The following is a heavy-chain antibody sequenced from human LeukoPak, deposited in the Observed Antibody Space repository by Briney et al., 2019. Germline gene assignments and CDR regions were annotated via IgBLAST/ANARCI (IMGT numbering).Heavy chain of an antibody. D-gene: IGHD1-26*01. CDR2: IYYSGST. CDR3: ASAVWWGAFDI. Sequence: SSETLSLTCTVSGGSISSYYWSWIRQPPGKGLEWIGYIYYSGSTYYNPSLKSRVTISVDTSKNQFSLKLSSVTAADTAVYYCASAVWWGAFDIWGQGTMVTVSS. CDR1: GGSISSYY. V-gene: IGHV4-59*08. J-gene: IGHJ3*02.